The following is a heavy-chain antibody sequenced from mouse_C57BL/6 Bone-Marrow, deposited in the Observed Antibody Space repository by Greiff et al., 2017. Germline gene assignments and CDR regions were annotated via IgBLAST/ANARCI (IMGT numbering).Heavy chain of an antibody. CDR1: GYTFTSYW. CDR2: IDPNSGGT. J-gene: IGHJ1*03. Sequence: QVQLQQPGAELVKPGASVKLSCKASGYTFTSYWMHWVKQRPGRGLEWIGRIDPNSGGTKYNEKFKSQATLTVDKPSSTAYMQLSSLTSEDSAVYYCARGYSYGGERDWYFDVWGTGTTVTVSS. D-gene: IGHD1-1*01. V-gene: IGHV1-72*01. CDR3: ARGYSYGGERDWYFDV.